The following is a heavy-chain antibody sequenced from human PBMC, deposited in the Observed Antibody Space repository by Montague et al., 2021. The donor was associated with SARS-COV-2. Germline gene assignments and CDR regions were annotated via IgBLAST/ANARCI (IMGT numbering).Heavy chain of an antibody. D-gene: IGHD3-10*01. J-gene: IGHJ2*01. Sequence: PALVKPTQTLTLTCTFSGFSLSTSGMCVSWIRQPPGKALEWLARIDWDDDKHYSTSLKTRLTISRDTSKNQVVLTMTNMDPVDTATYYCARTYGSGRGFDLWGRGTLVTVSS. CDR3: ARTYGSGRGFDL. V-gene: IGHV2-70*11. CDR1: GFSLSTSGMC. CDR2: IDWDDDK.